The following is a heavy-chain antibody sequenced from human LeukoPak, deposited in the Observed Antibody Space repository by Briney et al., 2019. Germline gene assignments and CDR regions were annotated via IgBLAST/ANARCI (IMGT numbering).Heavy chain of an antibody. J-gene: IGHJ3*02. CDR1: GGSISSYY. D-gene: IGHD2-2*01. CDR3: ARDSSSTSWTFAFDI. Sequence: SETLSLTCTASGGSISSYYWSWIRQPAGKGLEWIGRIYTSGSTNYNPSLKSRVTMSVDTSKNQFSLKLSSVTAADTAVYYCARDSSSTSWTFAFDIWGQGTMVTVSS. V-gene: IGHV4-4*07. CDR2: IYTSGST.